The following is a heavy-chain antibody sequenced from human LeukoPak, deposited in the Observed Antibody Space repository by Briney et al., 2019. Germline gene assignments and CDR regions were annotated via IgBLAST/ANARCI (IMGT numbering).Heavy chain of an antibody. CDR2: IYHSGST. CDR1: GGSISSGGYS. V-gene: IGHV4-30-2*01. J-gene: IGHJ4*02. Sequence: SQPLSLTCAVSGGSISSGGYSWSWIRQPPGKGLEWIGYIYHSGSTYYNPSLKSRVTISVDRSKNQFSLKLSSVTAADTAVYYCARGDSSSWAFDYWGQGTLVTVSS. CDR3: ARGDSSSWAFDY. D-gene: IGHD6-13*01.